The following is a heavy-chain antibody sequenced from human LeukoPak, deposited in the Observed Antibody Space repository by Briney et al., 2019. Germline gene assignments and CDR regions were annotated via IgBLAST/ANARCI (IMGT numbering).Heavy chain of an antibody. CDR1: GFTFSCYC. Sequence: GGSLRLSCAASGFTFSCYCMHWVRQAPGKGLEWVAFISWDGSGKYYADSVKGRFTISRDNSKNTLYLQMNSLRADDTAVYYCARERCCSSTSCPKLYSYYNYMDVWGKGTTVTASS. CDR2: ISWDGSGK. CDR3: ARERCCSSTSCPKLYSYYNYMDV. V-gene: IGHV3-30*03. J-gene: IGHJ6*03. D-gene: IGHD2-2*01.